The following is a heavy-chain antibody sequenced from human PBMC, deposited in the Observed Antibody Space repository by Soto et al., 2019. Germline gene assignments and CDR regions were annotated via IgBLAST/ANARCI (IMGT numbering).Heavy chain of an antibody. CDR3: ARDLGAERVAEVVDY. V-gene: IGHV3-33*01. CDR2: IWYDGSNK. J-gene: IGHJ4*02. D-gene: IGHD6-19*01. Sequence: QVQLVESGGGVVQPGRSLRLSCAASGFTFSSYGMHWVRQAPGKGLEWVAVIWYDGSNKYYADSVKGRFTISRDNSKNTLYLQMNSLRAEDTAVYYCARDLGAERVAEVVDYWGQGTLVTVSS. CDR1: GFTFSSYG.